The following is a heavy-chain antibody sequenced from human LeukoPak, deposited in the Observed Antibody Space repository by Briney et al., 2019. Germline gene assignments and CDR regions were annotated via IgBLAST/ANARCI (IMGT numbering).Heavy chain of an antibody. J-gene: IGHJ4*02. D-gene: IGHD6-13*01. CDR1: GASFSSSTYY. V-gene: IGHV4-39*01. CDR3: ARHAGGISATGTRPFDY. Sequence: PSETLSFNCTVSGASFSSSTYYWGWIRQPPGKGLGWIGCIYYSGSTYYNPSLKSRATMSLDTSKNLFSLKLSSVTAADTAVYYCARHAGGISATGTRPFDYWGQGTLVTVSS. CDR2: IYYSGST.